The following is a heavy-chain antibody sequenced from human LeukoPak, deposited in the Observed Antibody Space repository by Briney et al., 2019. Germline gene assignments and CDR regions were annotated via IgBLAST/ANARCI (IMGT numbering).Heavy chain of an antibody. CDR3: ARKAGGYSYGPLDY. D-gene: IGHD5-18*01. J-gene: IGHJ4*02. Sequence: PGGSLRLSCAASGFTFSSYVMSWVRQAPGKGLEWVSGISGSGGSTYYADSVKGRFTISRDNAKNTLYLQMNSLRAEDTAVYYCARKAGGYSYGPLDYWGQGTLVTVSS. CDR2: ISGSGGST. CDR1: GFTFSSYV. V-gene: IGHV3-23*01.